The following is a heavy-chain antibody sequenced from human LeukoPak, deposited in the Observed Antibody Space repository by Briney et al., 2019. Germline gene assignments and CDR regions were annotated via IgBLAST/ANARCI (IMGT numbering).Heavy chain of an antibody. J-gene: IGHJ4*02. CDR3: ARAHDFWSGFYPVDY. CDR1: GYTFTGYY. V-gene: IGHV1-2*02. D-gene: IGHD3-3*01. CDR2: INPDSGGT. Sequence: ASVKVSCKASGYTFTGYYMHWVRQAPGQGLEWMGWINPDSGGTKYAQKFQGRVSMTRDTSSSTAYMELSGLRSDDTAVYYCARAHDFWSGFYPVDYWGQGTLVTVSS.